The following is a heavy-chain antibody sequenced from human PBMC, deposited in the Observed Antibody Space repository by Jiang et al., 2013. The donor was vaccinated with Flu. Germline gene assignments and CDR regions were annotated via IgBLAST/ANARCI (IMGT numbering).Heavy chain of an antibody. CDR3: ARGTHKNGMDV. CDR2: TYYRSKWSN. CDR1: GDTVSSDSTA. D-gene: IGHD1-1*01. Sequence: QTLSLTCGISGDTVSSDSTAWNWIRQSPSGGLEWLGRTYYRSKWSNDYAVSVRSRITINPDTSKNQFSLQLSSVTPDDTAVYYCARGTHKNGMDVWGRRAAVTVSS. V-gene: IGHV6-1*01. J-gene: IGHJ6*02.